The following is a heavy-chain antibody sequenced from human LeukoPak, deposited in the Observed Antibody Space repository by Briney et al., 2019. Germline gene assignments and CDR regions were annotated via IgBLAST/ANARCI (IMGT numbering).Heavy chain of an antibody. CDR1: GGSFTDYY. CDR2: IHHRAGA. D-gene: IGHD2-21*02. V-gene: IGHV4-34*01. J-gene: IGHJ6*02. Sequence: SETLSLTCAVYGGSFTDYYWSWIRHLPGKGLEWIGEIHHRAGANYNPSLWGRVTVSADTSKNQFSLHLTSVTAADTATFYCARGPVRDDGLTGISYYFGLDVWGHGTTVTVFS. CDR3: ARGPVRDDGLTGISYYFGLDV.